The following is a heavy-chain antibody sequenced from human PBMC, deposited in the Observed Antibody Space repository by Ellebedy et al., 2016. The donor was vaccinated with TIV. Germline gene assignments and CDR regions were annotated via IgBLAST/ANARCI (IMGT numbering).Heavy chain of an antibody. D-gene: IGHD1-26*01. CDR2: INPSGGST. CDR1: GYTFTSYY. Sequence: ASVKVSXXASGYTFTSYYMHWVRQAPGQGLEWMGIINPSGGSTSYAQKFQGRVTMTRDTSTSTVYMELSSLRSEDTAVYYCARDGYSGSCDYWGQGTLVTVSS. J-gene: IGHJ4*02. CDR3: ARDGYSGSCDY. V-gene: IGHV1-46*01.